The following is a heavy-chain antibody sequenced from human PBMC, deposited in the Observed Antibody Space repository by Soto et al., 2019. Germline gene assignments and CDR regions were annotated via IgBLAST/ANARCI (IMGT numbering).Heavy chain of an antibody. CDR3: ARPLDSSGFFDY. CDR2: INHSGST. CDR1: GGSFSGYY. V-gene: IGHV4-34*01. D-gene: IGHD6-19*01. J-gene: IGHJ4*02. Sequence: SETLSLTCAVYGGSFSGYYWSWIRQPPGKGLEWIGEINHSGSTNYNPSLKSRVTISVDTSKNQFSLKLSSVTAADTAVYYCARPLDSSGFFDYWGQGTLVTVSS.